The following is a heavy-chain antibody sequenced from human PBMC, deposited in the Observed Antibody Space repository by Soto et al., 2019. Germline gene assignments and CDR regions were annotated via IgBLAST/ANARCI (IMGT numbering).Heavy chain of an antibody. CDR1: GYTFTSYG. CDR3: ARDRGSGGLFTGCGY. Sequence: QVQLVQSGAEVKKPGASVKVSCKASGYTFTSYGISWVRQAPGQGLEWMGWISAYNGNTKYAQKLQGRVTMTTDTSTSTAYMELRSRRSDDTAVYYCARDRGSGGLFTGCGYWGQGTLVTVSS. V-gene: IGHV1-18*01. CDR2: ISAYNGNT. J-gene: IGHJ4*02. D-gene: IGHD2-15*01.